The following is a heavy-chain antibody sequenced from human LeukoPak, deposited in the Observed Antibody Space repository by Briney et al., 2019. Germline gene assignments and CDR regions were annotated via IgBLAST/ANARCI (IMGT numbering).Heavy chain of an antibody. V-gene: IGHV3-23*01. CDR2: ISGSGGST. J-gene: IGHJ4*02. Sequence: QTGGSLRLSCAASGFTISNYAMTWVRQAPGKGLEWVSAISGSGGSTYYADSVKGRFTISRDNSKNTLYLQMNSLRAEDTAVYYCASVINIVLKVDYWGQGTLVTVSS. CDR3: ASVINIVLKVDY. D-gene: IGHD2-8*01. CDR1: GFTISNYA.